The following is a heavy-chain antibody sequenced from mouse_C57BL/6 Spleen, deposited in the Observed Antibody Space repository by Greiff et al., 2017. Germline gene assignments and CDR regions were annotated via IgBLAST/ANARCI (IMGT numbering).Heavy chain of an antibody. CDR3: ARGDDSYWYFDV. CDR2: FHPYNDDT. V-gene: IGHV1-47*01. J-gene: IGHJ1*03. CDR1: GYTFTTYP. Sequence: LVESGAELVKPGASVKMSCKASGYTFTTYPIEWMKQNHGKSLEWIGNFHPYNDDTKYNEKFKGKATLTVEKSSSTVYLELSRLTSDDSAVYYCARGDDSYWYFDVWGTGTTVTVSS. D-gene: IGHD2-4*01.